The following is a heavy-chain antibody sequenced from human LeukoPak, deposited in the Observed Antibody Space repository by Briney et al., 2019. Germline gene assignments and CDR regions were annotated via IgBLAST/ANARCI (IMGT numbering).Heavy chain of an antibody. J-gene: IGHJ4*02. D-gene: IGHD3-16*02. V-gene: IGHV3-74*01. CDR3: ARGASSGYRIDY. CDR2: IKTDGTTT. Sequence: GGSLRLSCAASGFIFSNYWMHWVRQVPGKGLVWVSRIKTDGTTTNYADSVQGRLTISRDNAKNMLYLQMNSLRAEDTAVYYCARGASSGYRIDYWGQGTLVTVSS. CDR1: GFIFSNYW.